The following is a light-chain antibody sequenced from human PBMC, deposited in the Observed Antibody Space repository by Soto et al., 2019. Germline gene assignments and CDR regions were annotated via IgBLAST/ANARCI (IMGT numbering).Light chain of an antibody. V-gene: IGKV3-20*01. CDR2: GAS. J-gene: IGKJ4*01. Sequence: EIVLTQSPGTLSLSPGERATLSCRASQSVRSTYLAWYQQKPGQAPRLLIYGASSRATGIPDRFSGSGSGTDFTLTISRLEPEDFAVYYCQQYGNSPLTFGRGTKVEIK. CDR3: QQYGNSPLT. CDR1: QSVRSTY.